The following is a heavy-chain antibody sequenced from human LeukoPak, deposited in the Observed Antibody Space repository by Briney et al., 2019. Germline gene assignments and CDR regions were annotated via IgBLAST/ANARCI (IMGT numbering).Heavy chain of an antibody. CDR3: ARVPSYYYGSGSQY. V-gene: IGHV1-18*01. D-gene: IGHD3-10*01. Sequence: ASVKVSCKASGGTFSSYGISWVRQAPGQGLEWMGWISAYNGNTNYAQKLQGRVTMTTDTSTSTAYMELRSLRSDDTAVYYCARVPSYYYGSGSQYWGQGTLVTVSS. J-gene: IGHJ4*02. CDR1: GGTFSSYG. CDR2: ISAYNGNT.